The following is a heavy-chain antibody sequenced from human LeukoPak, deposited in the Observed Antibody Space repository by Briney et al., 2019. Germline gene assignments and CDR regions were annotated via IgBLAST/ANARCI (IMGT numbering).Heavy chain of an antibody. CDR3: AKDFWSGYYPNC. CDR1: GFTFSTYW. D-gene: IGHD3-3*01. J-gene: IGHJ4*02. V-gene: IGHV3-23*01. Sequence: GGSLRLSCVASGFTFSTYWMHWVRQAPGKGLEWVSGSGSGGSTYYADSVKGRFTISRDNSKNTLYLQMNSLRAEDTAVYYCAKDFWSGYYPNCWGQGTLVTVSS. CDR2: SGSGGST.